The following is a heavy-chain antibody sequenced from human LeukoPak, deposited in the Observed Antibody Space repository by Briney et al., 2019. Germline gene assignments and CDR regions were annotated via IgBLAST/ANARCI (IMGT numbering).Heavy chain of an antibody. CDR1: GGSISSSSYY. Sequence: PSETLSLTCTVSGGSISSSSYYWGWIRQPPGKGLEWIGSIYYSGSTYYNPSLKSRVTISVDTSKNQFSLKLSSVTAADTAVYYCASWELLGFDYWGQGTLVTVSS. V-gene: IGHV4-39*01. D-gene: IGHD1-26*01. J-gene: IGHJ4*02. CDR3: ASWELLGFDY. CDR2: IYYSGST.